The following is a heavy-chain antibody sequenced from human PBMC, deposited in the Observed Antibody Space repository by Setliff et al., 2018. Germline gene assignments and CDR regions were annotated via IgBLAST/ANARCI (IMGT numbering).Heavy chain of an antibody. CDR2: IYYRGTT. CDR1: GDSISRSLFY. V-gene: IGHV4-39*01. Sequence: SETLSLTCTVSGDSISRSLFYWAWVRQAPGKGLEYIGSIYYRGTTFYSPSLKGRVTIFVDTSNNVFSLNLKSVTAADTAVYFCARTGTYRYFDYWGQGTLVTVSS. J-gene: IGHJ4*02. CDR3: ARTGTYRYFDY. D-gene: IGHD1-1*01.